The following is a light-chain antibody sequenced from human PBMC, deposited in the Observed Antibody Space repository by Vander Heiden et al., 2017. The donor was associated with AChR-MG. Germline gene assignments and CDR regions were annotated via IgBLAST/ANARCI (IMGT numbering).Light chain of an antibody. CDR1: QSVSSY. CDR3: QQRSR. Sequence: EIVLTQSPATLSLSPGERATLSCRASQSVSSYLAWYQQKPGQAPRLLIYDASNRATGIPARFSGSGSGTDFTLTISSLEPEDFAVYDGQQRSRFGHGTKVDIK. CDR2: DAS. V-gene: IGKV3-11*01. J-gene: IGKJ3*01.